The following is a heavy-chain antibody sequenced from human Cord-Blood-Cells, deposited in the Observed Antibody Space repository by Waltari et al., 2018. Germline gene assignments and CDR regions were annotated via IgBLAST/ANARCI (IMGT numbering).Heavy chain of an antibody. V-gene: IGHV3-9*01. CDR2: ISWNSGSI. J-gene: IGHJ5*02. CDR3: AKDRVPYGAAAGTNWFDP. CDR1: GFTFDDYA. Sequence: EVQLVESGGGLVQPGRSLRLSCAASGFTFDDYAMHWVRQAPGKGLEWVSGISWNSGSIGYADSVKRRFTISRDNAKNSLYLQMNSLRAEDTALYYCAKDRVPYGAAAGTNWFDPWGQGTLVTVSS. D-gene: IGHD6-13*01.